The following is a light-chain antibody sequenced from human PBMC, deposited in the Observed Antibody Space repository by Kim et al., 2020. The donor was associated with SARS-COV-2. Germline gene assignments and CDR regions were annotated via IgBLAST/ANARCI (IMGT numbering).Light chain of an antibody. CDR1: NIGSKS. CDR3: QVWDSSSDHLV. Sequence: SYELTQPPSVSVAPGKTARITCGGNNIGSKSVHGYQQKPGQAPVLVIYYDSDRPSGIPERFSGSNSGNTATLTISRVEAGDEADYYCQVWDSSSDHLVFGGGTQLTVL. CDR2: YDS. J-gene: IGLJ2*01. V-gene: IGLV3-21*04.